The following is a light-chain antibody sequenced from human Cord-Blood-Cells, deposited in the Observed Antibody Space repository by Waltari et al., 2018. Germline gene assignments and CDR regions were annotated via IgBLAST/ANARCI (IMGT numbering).Light chain of an antibody. CDR1: QSVLYSSNNKNY. J-gene: IGKJ1*01. V-gene: IGKV4-1*01. CDR2: WAS. CDR3: QQYYSTRT. Sequence: DIVMTQSPDSLAVSLVERATINCKSSQSVLYSSNNKNYLAWYHKTPGQPPKLLIYWASTRESGFPDRFSGSGSGTDFTLTISSLQAEDVAVYYCQQYYSTRTFGQGTKVEIK.